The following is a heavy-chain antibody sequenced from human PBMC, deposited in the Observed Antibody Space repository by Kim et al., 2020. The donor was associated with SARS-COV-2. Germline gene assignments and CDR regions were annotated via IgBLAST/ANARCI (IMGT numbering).Heavy chain of an antibody. D-gene: IGHD3-10*01. CDR3: ARSRHTHGSGSYHWFDP. V-gene: IGHV4-34*01. Sequence: SETLSLTCAVYGGSFSGYYWSWIRQPPGKGLEWIGEINHSGSTNYNPSLKSRVTISVDTSKNQFSLKLSSVTAADTAVYYCARSRHTHGSGSYHWFDPWGQGTLVTVSS. CDR2: INHSGST. CDR1: GGSFSGYY. J-gene: IGHJ5*02.